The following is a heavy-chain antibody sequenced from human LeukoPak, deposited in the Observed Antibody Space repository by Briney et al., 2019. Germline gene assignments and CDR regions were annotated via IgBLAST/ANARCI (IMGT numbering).Heavy chain of an antibody. CDR2: INTNTGNP. J-gene: IGHJ4*02. Sequence: ASVNVSCKASGYTFTSYAMNWVRQAPGQGLEWMGWINTNTGNPTYAQGFTGRFVFSLDTSVSTAYLQISSLKAEDTAVYYCARELGYCSSTSCYMGTFDYWGQGTLVTVSS. CDR3: ARELGYCSSTSCYMGTFDY. V-gene: IGHV7-4-1*02. CDR1: GYTFTSYA. D-gene: IGHD2-2*02.